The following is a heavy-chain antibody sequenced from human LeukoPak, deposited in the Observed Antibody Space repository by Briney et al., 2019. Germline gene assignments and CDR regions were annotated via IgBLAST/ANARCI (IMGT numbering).Heavy chain of an antibody. CDR1: GFTVSSNY. Sequence: GGSLRLSCAASGFTVSSNYMSWVRQAPGKGLEWVSVIYSGGSTYYADSVKGRFTISRDNSKNTLYLQMNNLRAEDTAVYYCARATYYYDSSGYYVFYFDNWGQGTLVTVSS. D-gene: IGHD3-22*01. J-gene: IGHJ4*02. CDR2: IYSGGST. CDR3: ARATYYYDSSGYYVFYFDN. V-gene: IGHV3-53*01.